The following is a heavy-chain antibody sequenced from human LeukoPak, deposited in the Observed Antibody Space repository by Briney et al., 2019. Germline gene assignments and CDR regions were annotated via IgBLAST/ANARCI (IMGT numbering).Heavy chain of an antibody. Sequence: SETLSLTCTVSGGSISSYYWSWIRQPPGKGLEWIGYIYYSGSTNYNPSLKSRVTISVDTSKNQFSLKLSSVTAADTAVYYCARRGHYYYGMDVWGQGTTVTVSS. CDR2: IYYSGST. J-gene: IGHJ6*02. CDR3: ARRGHYYYGMDV. V-gene: IGHV4-59*08. CDR1: GGSISSYY.